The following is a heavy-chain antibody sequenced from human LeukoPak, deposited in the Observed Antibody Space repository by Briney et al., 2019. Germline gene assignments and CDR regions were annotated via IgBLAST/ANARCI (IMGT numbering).Heavy chain of an antibody. Sequence: GESLKISCKGFGYSFTNYWIGWVRQMPGKGLEWMGIIYPGDADTRYSPSFQGQVTISADKSISTAYLQWSSLKASDTAMYYCARHSGKNCGGDCYPDFWGQGTLVTVSS. D-gene: IGHD2-21*02. V-gene: IGHV5-51*01. J-gene: IGHJ4*02. CDR1: GYSFTNYW. CDR3: ARHSGKNCGGDCYPDF. CDR2: IYPGDADT.